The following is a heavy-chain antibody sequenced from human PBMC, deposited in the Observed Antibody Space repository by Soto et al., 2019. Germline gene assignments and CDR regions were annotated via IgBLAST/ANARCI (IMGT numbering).Heavy chain of an antibody. J-gene: IGHJ4*02. D-gene: IGHD3-9*01. V-gene: IGHV3-21*01. CDR3: ARDLTTGYYGY. Sequence: EVQLVESGGGLVKPGGSLRLSFAASGFTFSSYSMNWVRQAPGKGLEWVSSISSSSNYIYYADSVKGRFTISRDNAKNSLYLQMNSLITEDTAVYYCARDLTTGYYGYWGQGTLVTVSS. CDR2: ISSSSNYI. CDR1: GFTFSSYS.